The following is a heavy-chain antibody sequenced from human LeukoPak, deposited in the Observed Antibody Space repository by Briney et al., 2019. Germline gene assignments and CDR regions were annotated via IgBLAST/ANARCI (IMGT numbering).Heavy chain of an antibody. V-gene: IGHV4-31*03. D-gene: IGHD2/OR15-2a*01. J-gene: IGHJ3*01. Sequence: SQTLSLTCSVSGGSISSGAYYWSWIRQHPGKGLEWIGYIFYSGSTTYNPSLKSRITISMDTSKNHFSLKLTSVTAADTAVYYCARERRGSGYYSDAFDVWGQGTTVIVSS. CDR2: IFYSGST. CDR3: ARERRGSGYYSDAFDV. CDR1: GGSISSGAYY.